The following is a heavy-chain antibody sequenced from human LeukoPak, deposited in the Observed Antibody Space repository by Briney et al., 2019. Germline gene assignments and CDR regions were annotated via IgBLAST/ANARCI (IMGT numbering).Heavy chain of an antibody. CDR1: GFTVSSNY. D-gene: IGHD6-19*01. V-gene: IGHV3-66*01. CDR3: ARDRAVAGTRWFGP. CDR2: IYSGGST. Sequence: GGSLRLSCAASGFTVSSNYMSWVRQAPGKGLEWVSVIYSGGSTYYADSVKGRFTISRDNSKNTLYLQMNSLRAEDTAVYYCARDRAVAGTRWFGPWGQGTLVTVSS. J-gene: IGHJ5*02.